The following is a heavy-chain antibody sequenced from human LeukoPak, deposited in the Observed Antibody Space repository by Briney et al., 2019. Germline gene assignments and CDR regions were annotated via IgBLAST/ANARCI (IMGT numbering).Heavy chain of an antibody. V-gene: IGHV3-53*01. J-gene: IGHJ1*01. CDR2: IYSGGST. CDR1: GFTVSSNY. CDR3: AKDGDFDWDRGNFQH. Sequence: GGSLRLSCAASGFTVSSNYMSWVRQAPGKGLEWVSVIYSGGSTYYADSVKGRFTISRDNSKNTLYLQMNSLRAEDTAVYYCAKDGDFDWDRGNFQHWGQGTLVTVSS. D-gene: IGHD3-9*01.